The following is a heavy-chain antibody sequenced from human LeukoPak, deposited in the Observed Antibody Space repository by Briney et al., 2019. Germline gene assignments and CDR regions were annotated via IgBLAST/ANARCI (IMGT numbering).Heavy chain of an antibody. V-gene: IGHV4-59*12. D-gene: IGHD5-24*01. J-gene: IGHJ6*03. CDR1: GGSISGYY. CDR3: ARDQGDGYKGNYYYMDV. CDR2: IHYSGST. Sequence: SETLSLTCTVSGGSISGYYWSWIRQPPGKGLEWIGYIHYSGSTNHNPSLKSRVTISVDTSKNQFSLKLSSVTAADTAVYYCARDQGDGYKGNYYYMDVWGKGTTVTVSS.